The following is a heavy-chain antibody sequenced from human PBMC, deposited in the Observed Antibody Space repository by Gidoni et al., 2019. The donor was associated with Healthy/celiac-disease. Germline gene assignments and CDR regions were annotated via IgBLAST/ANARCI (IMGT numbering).Heavy chain of an antibody. V-gene: IGHV4-39*01. D-gene: IGHD3-10*01. CDR1: GRSISRSSYY. Sequence: QLQLQESGPGLVKPSETLSLTCTVSGRSISRSSYYWGWIRQPPGKGLEWIGSIYYSGSTYYNPSLKSRVTISVDTSKNQFSLKLSSVTAADTAVYYCARRFYGSGSYPFDYWGQGTLVTVSS. CDR3: ARRFYGSGSYPFDY. CDR2: IYYSGST. J-gene: IGHJ4*02.